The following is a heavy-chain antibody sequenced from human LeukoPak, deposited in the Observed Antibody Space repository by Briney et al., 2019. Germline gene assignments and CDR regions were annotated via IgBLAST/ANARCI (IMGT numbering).Heavy chain of an antibody. J-gene: IGHJ4*02. D-gene: IGHD1-26*01. CDR3: ARHSSRWELLVDYFDY. Sequence: SETLSLTCAVSGYSISSGYYCGWIRQPPGKGLEWIGSIYHSGSTYYNPSLKSRVTISVDTSKNQFSLKLSSVTAADTAVYYRARHSSRWELLVDYFDYWGQGTLVTVSS. CDR1: GYSISSGYY. CDR2: IYHSGST. V-gene: IGHV4-38-2*01.